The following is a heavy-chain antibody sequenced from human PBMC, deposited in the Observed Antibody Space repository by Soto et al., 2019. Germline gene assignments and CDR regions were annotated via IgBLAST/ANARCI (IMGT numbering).Heavy chain of an antibody. J-gene: IGHJ3*02. CDR2: INSDGSST. CDR1: GFTFSSYW. D-gene: IGHD3-10*01. CDR3: ASIGYYYGSGSETRAFDI. Sequence: EVQLVESGGGLVQPGGSLRLSCAASGFTFSSYWMHWVRQAPGKGLVWVSRINSDGSSTSYADSVKGRFTISRDNAKNTLYLQMNSLRAEDTAVYYCASIGYYYGSGSETRAFDIWGQGTMVIVSS. V-gene: IGHV3-74*01.